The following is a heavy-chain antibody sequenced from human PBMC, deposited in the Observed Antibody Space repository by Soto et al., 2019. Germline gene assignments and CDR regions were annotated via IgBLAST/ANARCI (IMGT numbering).Heavy chain of an antibody. V-gene: IGHV3-23*01. D-gene: IGHD3-22*01. CDR2: ISGSGGST. CDR1: GFTFSSYA. J-gene: IGHJ3*02. Sequence: LRLSCAASGFTFSSYAMSWVRQAPGKGLEWVSAISGSGGSTCYADSVKGRFTISRDNSKNTLYLQMNSLRAEDTAVYYCAKDHDSSGYLGYAFDIWGQGTMVTVSS. CDR3: AKDHDSSGYLGYAFDI.